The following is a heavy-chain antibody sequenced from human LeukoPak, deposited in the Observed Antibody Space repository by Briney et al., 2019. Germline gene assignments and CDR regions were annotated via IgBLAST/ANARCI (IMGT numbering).Heavy chain of an antibody. Sequence: ASVKVSFKASGYTFTSYGISWVRQAPGQGLEWMGWISAYNGNTDYAQKLQGRVTMTTDTSTSTAYMELRSLRSDDTAVYYCARVSPTTTEDAFDIWGQGTTVTVSS. J-gene: IGHJ3*02. CDR2: ISAYNGNT. CDR3: ARVSPTTTEDAFDI. V-gene: IGHV1-18*01. D-gene: IGHD4-17*01. CDR1: GYTFTSYG.